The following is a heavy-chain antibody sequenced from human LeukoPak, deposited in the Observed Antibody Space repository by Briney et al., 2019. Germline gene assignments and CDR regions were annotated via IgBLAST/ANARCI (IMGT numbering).Heavy chain of an antibody. Sequence: PSETLSLTCTVSGGSISGYFWTWIRQPAGKGLEWIGRIYSSGSNNYNPSLKSRVTMSLDTSKNHFSLKLSSVTAADTAVYYCARAFYDFWSGSTMDVWGKGTTVTVSS. J-gene: IGHJ6*03. CDR1: GGSISGYF. D-gene: IGHD3-3*01. CDR3: ARAFYDFWSGSTMDV. CDR2: IYSSGSN. V-gene: IGHV4-4*07.